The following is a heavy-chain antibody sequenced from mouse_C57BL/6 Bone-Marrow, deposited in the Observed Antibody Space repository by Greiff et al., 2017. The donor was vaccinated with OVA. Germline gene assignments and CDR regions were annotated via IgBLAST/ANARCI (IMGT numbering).Heavy chain of an antibody. CDR2: ISYDGSN. CDR3: ARSWGNYEFAY. Sequence: ESGPGLVKPSQSLSLTCSVTGYSITSGYYWNWIRQFPGNKLEWMGYISYDGSNNYNPSLKNRISITRDTSKNQFFLKLNSVTTEDTATYYCARSWGNYEFAYWGQGTLVTVSA. V-gene: IGHV3-6*01. J-gene: IGHJ3*01. CDR1: GYSITSGYY. D-gene: IGHD2-1*01.